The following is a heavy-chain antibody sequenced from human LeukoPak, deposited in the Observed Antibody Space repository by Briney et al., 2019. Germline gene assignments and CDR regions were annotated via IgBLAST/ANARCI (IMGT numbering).Heavy chain of an antibody. CDR2: ISTSSSTI. CDR3: ARELSSPWDYDTFDY. Sequence: PGGSLRLSCAVSGFTFSDYTMTWVRQAPGKGLAWVSYISTSSSTIYYADSVKGRFTISRDNAKNALYLQMNSLRAEDTAVYYCARELSSPWDYDTFDYWGQGALVTVSS. D-gene: IGHD1-7*01. CDR1: GFTFSDYT. V-gene: IGHV3-48*04. J-gene: IGHJ4*02.